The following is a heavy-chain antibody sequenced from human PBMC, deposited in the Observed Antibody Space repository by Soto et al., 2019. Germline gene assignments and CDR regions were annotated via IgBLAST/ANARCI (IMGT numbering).Heavy chain of an antibody. J-gene: IGHJ4*02. V-gene: IGHV3-23*01. Sequence: EVQLLESGGALVQPGGSLRLSCAASGCTFSNHAMKWVRQAPGKGLEWVSTISDSGSTYYADSVKGRFTISRDNSKNTLYLQMNSLRAEDTAVYYCARDPGGHYCTSTSCLYFFDHWGQGTLVIVSS. CDR1: GCTFSNHA. CDR3: ARDPGGHYCTSTSCLYFFDH. CDR2: ISDSGST. D-gene: IGHD2-2*01.